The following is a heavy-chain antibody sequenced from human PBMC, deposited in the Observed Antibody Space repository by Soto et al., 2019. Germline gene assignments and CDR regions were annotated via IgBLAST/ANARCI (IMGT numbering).Heavy chain of an antibody. CDR3: ARGGNAYGSPYNGFDP. J-gene: IGHJ5*02. Sequence: HVQLVQSGAEVKKPGSSVKVSCKASGGTFSSYAISWVRQAPGQGLEWMGGIIPIFATANSAPKFQGRVTITADESTNTAYMELSNLRSEETAVYFCARGGNAYGSPYNGFDPWGQGTLVTVSS. CDR2: IIPIFATA. CDR1: GGTFSSYA. V-gene: IGHV1-69*12. D-gene: IGHD3-10*01.